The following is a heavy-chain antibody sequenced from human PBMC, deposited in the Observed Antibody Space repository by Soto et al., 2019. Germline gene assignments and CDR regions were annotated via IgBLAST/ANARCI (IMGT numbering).Heavy chain of an antibody. D-gene: IGHD2-15*01. CDR1: GYTFTSYG. J-gene: IGHJ4*02. CDR2: ISAYNGNT. CDR3: ARSVVVVAATGSWAY. Sequence: QVQLVQSGAEVKKPGASVKVSCKASGYTFTSYGISWVRQAPGQGLEWMGWISAYNGNTNYAQKLQGRVTMTTDTSTSTAHMELRSLRSDDTAVYYCARSVVVVAATGSWAYWGQGTLVTDSS. V-gene: IGHV1-18*04.